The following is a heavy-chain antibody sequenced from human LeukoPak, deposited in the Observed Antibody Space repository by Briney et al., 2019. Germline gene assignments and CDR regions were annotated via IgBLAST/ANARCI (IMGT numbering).Heavy chain of an antibody. CDR2: IWYDGSNK. Sequence: PSGRSLRLSCAASGFTFSSYGMHWVRHAPGKGLEWVAVIWYDGSNKYYADSVKGRFTISRDNSKNTVYMQMNNMRAEDTAVYYCAKKVYMDVWGKGTTVTVSS. V-gene: IGHV3-33*06. CDR1: GFTFSSYG. CDR3: AKKVYMDV. J-gene: IGHJ6*03.